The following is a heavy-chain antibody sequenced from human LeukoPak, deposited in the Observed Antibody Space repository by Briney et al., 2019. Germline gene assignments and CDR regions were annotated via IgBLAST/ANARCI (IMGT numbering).Heavy chain of an antibody. D-gene: IGHD6-13*01. Sequence: ASVKVSCKASGYTFTGYYMHWVRQAPGQGLEWMGWINPNSGGTNYAQKFQGRVTMTRDTSISTAYMELSRLRSDDTAVYYCARDSSGRQLVKFDYWGQGTLVTVSS. CDR1: GYTFTGYY. V-gene: IGHV1-2*02. CDR2: INPNSGGT. J-gene: IGHJ4*02. CDR3: ARDSSGRQLVKFDY.